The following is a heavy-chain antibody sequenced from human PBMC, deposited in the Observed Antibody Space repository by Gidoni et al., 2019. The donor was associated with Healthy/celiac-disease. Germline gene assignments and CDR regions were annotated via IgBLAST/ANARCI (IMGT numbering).Heavy chain of an antibody. Sequence: QLQLQESGPGLVKPSETLSLTCTVSGGSISSSSYYWGWIRQPPGKGLEWIGSIYYSGSTYYNPSLKSRVTISVDTSKNQFSLKLSSVTAADTAVYYCARHAPQTGYSSGWYPIDYWGQGTLVTVSS. CDR3: ARHAPQTGYSSGWYPIDY. CDR2: IYYSGST. J-gene: IGHJ4*02. V-gene: IGHV4-39*01. CDR1: GGSISSSSYY. D-gene: IGHD6-19*01.